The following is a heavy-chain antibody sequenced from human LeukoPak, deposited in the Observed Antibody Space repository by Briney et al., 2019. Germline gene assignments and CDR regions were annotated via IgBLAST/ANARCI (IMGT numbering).Heavy chain of an antibody. V-gene: IGHV1-2*02. Sequence: ASVKVSCKASGYTFTGYYMHWVRQAPGQGLEWMRWINPNSGGTNYAQKFQGRVTMTRDTSISTAYMELSRLRSDDTAVYYCARPSLFGESYYFDYWGQGTLVTVSS. D-gene: IGHD3-10*01. CDR3: ARPSLFGESYYFDY. J-gene: IGHJ4*02. CDR1: GYTFTGYY. CDR2: INPNSGGT.